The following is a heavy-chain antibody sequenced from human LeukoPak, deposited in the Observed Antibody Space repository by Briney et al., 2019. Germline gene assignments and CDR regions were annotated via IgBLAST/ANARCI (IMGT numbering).Heavy chain of an antibody. D-gene: IGHD3-16*01. CDR3: AKLGDY. J-gene: IGHJ4*02. CDR1: GFTFSSYG. V-gene: IGHV3-30*18. CDR2: ISYDGSNK. Sequence: PGGSLRLSCAASGFTFSSYGMHWVRQAPGKGLEWVAVISYDGSNKYYADSVKGRFTISRDNSKNTPYLQMNSLRAEDTAVYYCAKLGDYWGQGTLVTVSS.